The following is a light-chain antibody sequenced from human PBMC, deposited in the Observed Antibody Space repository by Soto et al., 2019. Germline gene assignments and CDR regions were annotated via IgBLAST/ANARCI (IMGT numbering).Light chain of an antibody. CDR1: SSDIGTFNL. V-gene: IGLV2-23*02. CDR3: CSYAGSGSVV. CDR2: EVT. Sequence: QSALTQPVSVSGSPGQSITISCTGTSSDIGTFNLVSWYQQLPGQVPKLIIFEVTKRPSGLSDRFSGSKSGNTASLTISGLHTEDEADYWCCSYAGSGSVVFGGGTKVTVL. J-gene: IGLJ1*01.